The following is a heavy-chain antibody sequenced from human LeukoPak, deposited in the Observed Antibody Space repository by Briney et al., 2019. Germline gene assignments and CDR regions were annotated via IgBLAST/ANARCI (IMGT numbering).Heavy chain of an antibody. Sequence: PGGSLRLSCAVSGFTFSSYWMSWVRQAPGKGLEWVANIKQDGSEKYYVDSVKGRFTISRDNAKNSLFLQMNSLRGEDTAVYYCARDKVGGSMAGSNFDYWGQGTLVTVSS. V-gene: IGHV3-7*01. D-gene: IGHD6-19*01. CDR1: GFTFSSYW. CDR3: ARDKVGGSMAGSNFDY. CDR2: IKQDGSEK. J-gene: IGHJ4*02.